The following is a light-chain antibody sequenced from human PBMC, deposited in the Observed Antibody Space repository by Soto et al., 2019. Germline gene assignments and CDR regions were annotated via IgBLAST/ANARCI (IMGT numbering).Light chain of an antibody. CDR1: QSVTSNY. J-gene: IGKJ2*01. Sequence: EIVLTQSPGTLSLSPGERATLSCGASQSVTSNYLAWYQQKPGQAPRLLIFGASIRVKGIPDRFIGSGSGTDFTLTISRLEPEDFAVYYCQQFNNWPHTFGQGTRLEIK. CDR3: QQFNNWPHT. CDR2: GAS. V-gene: IGKV3-20*01.